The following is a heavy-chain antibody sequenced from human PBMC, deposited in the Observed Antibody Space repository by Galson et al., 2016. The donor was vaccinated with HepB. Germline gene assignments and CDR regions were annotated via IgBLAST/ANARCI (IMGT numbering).Heavy chain of an antibody. CDR2: INPLSGGT. D-gene: IGHD2-8*01. CDR3: ARAIMTPSDNWFDP. CDR1: YTFINYY. V-gene: IGHV1-46*01. J-gene: IGHJ5*02. Sequence: YTFINYYIHWVRQAPGQGLEWMGIINPLSGGTDYAQRFQGRVTMTRDTSTSTVSMELSSLRSEDTAVYYCARAIMTPSDNWFDPWGQGSLVTVSS.